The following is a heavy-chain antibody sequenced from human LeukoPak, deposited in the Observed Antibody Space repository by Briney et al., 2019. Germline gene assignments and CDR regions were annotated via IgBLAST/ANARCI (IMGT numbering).Heavy chain of an antibody. V-gene: IGHV4-30-2*01. D-gene: IGHD4-17*01. J-gene: IGHJ4*02. CDR1: GGSISSGGYS. Sequence: SETLSLTCAVSGGSISSGGYSWSWIRQPPGKGLEWIGYIYHSGSTYYNPSLKSRVTISVDRSKNQFSLKLSSVTAADTAVYYCARGNGDYGWYFDYWGQGTLVTVSS. CDR2: IYHSGST. CDR3: ARGNGDYGWYFDY.